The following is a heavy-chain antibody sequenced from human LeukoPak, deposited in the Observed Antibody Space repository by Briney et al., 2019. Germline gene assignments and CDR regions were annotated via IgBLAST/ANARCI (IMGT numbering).Heavy chain of an antibody. D-gene: IGHD3-10*01. CDR3: ARDLYYYGSGSYYDVFDV. CDR1: GYTFSTYG. V-gene: IGHV1-18*01. J-gene: IGHJ3*01. Sequence: ASVKVSCKASGYTFSTYGISWVRQAPGQGLEWMGWISAYKGNTYYAQKLQGRVTMTTDTSTSTAYMELRSLRSDDTSIYYCARDLYYYGSGSYYDVFDVWGQGTMVTVSS. CDR2: ISAYKGNT.